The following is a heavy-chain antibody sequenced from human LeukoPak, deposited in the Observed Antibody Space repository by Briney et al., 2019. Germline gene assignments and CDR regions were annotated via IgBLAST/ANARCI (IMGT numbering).Heavy chain of an antibody. CDR1: GFTFSSYE. J-gene: IGHJ4*02. Sequence: QPGGSLRLSCAASGFTFSSYEMNWVRQAPGTGLEWVSYISTSGSPIDYGNSVKGRFTISRDNAKNSLYLQMNSLRAEDTAVYYCARGGYYDSRGPCWGQGTLVTVSS. CDR3: ARGGYYDSRGPC. D-gene: IGHD3-22*01. CDR2: ISTSGSPI. V-gene: IGHV3-48*03.